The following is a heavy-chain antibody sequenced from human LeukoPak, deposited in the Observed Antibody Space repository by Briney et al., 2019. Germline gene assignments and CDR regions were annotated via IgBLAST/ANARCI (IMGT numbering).Heavy chain of an antibody. V-gene: IGHV4-4*07. Sequence: SETLSLTCTVSGGSISSYYWSWIRQPAGKGLEWIGRIYTSGSTNYNPSLKSRVTMSVDTSKNQFSLKLSSETAADTAVYYCAATPPYCSSTSCYRFLAFDIWGQGTMVTVSS. CDR3: AATPPYCSSTSCYRFLAFDI. CDR1: GGSISSYY. CDR2: IYTSGST. J-gene: IGHJ3*02. D-gene: IGHD2-2*01.